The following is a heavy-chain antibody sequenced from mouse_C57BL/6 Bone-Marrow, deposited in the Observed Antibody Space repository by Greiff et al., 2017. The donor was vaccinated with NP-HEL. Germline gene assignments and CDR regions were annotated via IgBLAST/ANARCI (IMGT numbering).Heavy chain of an antibody. CDR3: ARSIYYDYADDPFYAMDY. D-gene: IGHD2-4*01. CDR1: GFTFTDYY. CDR2: IRNKANGYTT. Sequence: EVKLVESGGGLVQPGGSLRLSCAASGFTFTDYYMSWVRQPPGKALEWLVFIRNKANGYTTEYSASVKGRFTISRDNSQSILHLQMNALGAEDSATYYCARSIYYDYADDPFYAMDYWGQGTSVTVSS. J-gene: IGHJ4*01. V-gene: IGHV7-3*01.